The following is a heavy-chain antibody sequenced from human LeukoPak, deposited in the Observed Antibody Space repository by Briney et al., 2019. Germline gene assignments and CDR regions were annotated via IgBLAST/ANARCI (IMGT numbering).Heavy chain of an antibody. V-gene: IGHV3-21*01. CDR1: GFTFSSYS. CDR3: ARTLRGMYYYDSSGYYL. D-gene: IGHD3-22*01. CDR2: ISSSSSYI. Sequence: GGSLRLSCAASGFTFSSYSMNWVRQAPGKGLEWVSSISSSSSYIYYADSVKGRFTISRDNAKNSLYLQMNSLRAEDTAVYYCARTLRGMYYYDSSGYYLWGQGTLVTVSS. J-gene: IGHJ5*02.